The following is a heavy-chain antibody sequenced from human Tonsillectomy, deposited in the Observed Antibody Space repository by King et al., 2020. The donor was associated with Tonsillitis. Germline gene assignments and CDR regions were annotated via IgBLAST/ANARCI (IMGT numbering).Heavy chain of an antibody. CDR2: ISWNSGSI. CDR1: GFTFDDYA. V-gene: IGHV3-9*01. CDR3: AKDRGIAAAGGFDY. D-gene: IGHD6-13*01. Sequence: VQLVESGGGLVQPGRSLRLSCAASGFTFDDYAMHWVRQAPGKGLEWVSGISWNSGSIGYADSVQGRFTISRDNAKNSLYLQMNSLRAEDTALYYCAKDRGIAAAGGFDYWGQGTLVTVSS. J-gene: IGHJ4*02.